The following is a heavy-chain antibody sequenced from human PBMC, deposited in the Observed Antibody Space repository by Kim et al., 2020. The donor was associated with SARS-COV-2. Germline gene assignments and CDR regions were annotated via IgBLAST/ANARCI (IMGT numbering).Heavy chain of an antibody. V-gene: IGHV1-18*01. J-gene: IGHJ4*02. CDR3: VRGGSTANDPLDY. Sequence: ASVKVSCKASGYTFISYGITWVRQAPGQGLEWMGWINPFNDETQFAQKFQGRVTMTADALMGTAQVELRSLRYDDTAMYYCVRGGSTANDPLDYWGQGALVTVSS. CDR2: INPFNDET. CDR1: GYTFISYG. D-gene: IGHD1-26*01.